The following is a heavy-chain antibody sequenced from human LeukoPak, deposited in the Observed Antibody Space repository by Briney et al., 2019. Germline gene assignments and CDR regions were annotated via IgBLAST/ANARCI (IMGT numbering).Heavy chain of an antibody. D-gene: IGHD6-13*01. CDR1: GGSISSGSYY. Sequence: SQTLSLTCTVSGGSISSGSYYWSWIRQPAGKGLEWIGRIYTSGSTNYNPSLKSRVTISVDTSKNQFSLKLSSVTAADTAVYYCARHSGQQLDTNWFDPWGQGTLVTVSS. CDR3: ARHSGQQLDTNWFDP. CDR2: IYTSGST. J-gene: IGHJ5*02. V-gene: IGHV4-61*02.